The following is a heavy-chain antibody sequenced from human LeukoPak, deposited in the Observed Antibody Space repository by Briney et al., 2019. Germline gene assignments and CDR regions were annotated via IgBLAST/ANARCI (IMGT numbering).Heavy chain of an antibody. Sequence: PSETLSLTCTVSGGSISSYHWSWIRQPAGKGLEWIGRVYTSGSTNYNPSLKSRVTMSVDTSKEQLSLKLSSVTAADTAVYYCAGDGLYSYGYSYFDYWGQGTLVTVSS. V-gene: IGHV4-4*07. CDR2: VYTSGST. CDR3: AGDGLYSYGYSYFDY. J-gene: IGHJ4*02. CDR1: GGSISSYH. D-gene: IGHD5-18*01.